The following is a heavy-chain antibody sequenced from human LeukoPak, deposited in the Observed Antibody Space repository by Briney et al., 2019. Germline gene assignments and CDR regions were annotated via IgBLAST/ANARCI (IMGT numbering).Heavy chain of an antibody. CDR2: INPNSGGT. V-gene: IGHV1-2*02. Sequence: ASVKVSCKASGYTFTGYYMHWVRQAPGQGLEWMGWINPNSGGTNYAQKFQGRVTMTRDTSISTAYMELSRLRSDDTAVYHCARVSRLSAAGTMNAFDIWGQGTMVTVSS. J-gene: IGHJ3*02. D-gene: IGHD6-13*01. CDR3: ARVSRLSAAGTMNAFDI. CDR1: GYTFTGYY.